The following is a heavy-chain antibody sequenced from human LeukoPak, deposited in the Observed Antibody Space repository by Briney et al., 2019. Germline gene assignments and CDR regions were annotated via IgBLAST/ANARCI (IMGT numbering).Heavy chain of an antibody. D-gene: IGHD2-2*02. CDR2: IYTSGST. J-gene: IGHJ4*02. V-gene: IGHV4-4*09. Sequence: SETLSLTCTVSGGSISSDYWSWIRQPPGKGLEWTGYIYTSGSTNYNTSLKSRVTISVDTSKNQFSLKLSSVTAADTAVYYCARRYCSSTSCYNDYWGQGTLVTVSS. CDR3: ARRYCSSTSCYNDY. CDR1: GGSISSDY.